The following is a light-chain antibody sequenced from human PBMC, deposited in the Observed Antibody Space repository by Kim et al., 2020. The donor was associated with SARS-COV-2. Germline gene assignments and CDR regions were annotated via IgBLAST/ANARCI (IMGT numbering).Light chain of an antibody. Sequence: SVSPGKRATLSCRASQIVDRKLAWYQQKPGQAPRLVIYEASTRATGIPATISGSGSGTEFTLSISRVQSENFAVYYCQQYKNWPQTFGQGTKLEI. CDR3: QQYKNWPQT. V-gene: IGKV3-15*01. CDR1: QIVDRK. J-gene: IGKJ2*01. CDR2: EAS.